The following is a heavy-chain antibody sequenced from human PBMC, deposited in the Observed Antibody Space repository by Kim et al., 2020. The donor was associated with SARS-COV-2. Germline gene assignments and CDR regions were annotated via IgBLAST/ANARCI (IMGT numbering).Heavy chain of an antibody. CDR2: ISGNGDST. J-gene: IGHJ4*02. Sequence: GGSLRLSCVASGIAFSNYAMSWVRQATGKGLEWVSAISGNGDSTYYADSVRGRFTISRDNSKNTVSLQMNSLRGDDTAVYYFATRPIVVDNKAYWGQGTL. CDR1: GIAFSNYA. CDR3: ATRPIVVDNKAY. V-gene: IGHV3-23*01. D-gene: IGHD3-22*01.